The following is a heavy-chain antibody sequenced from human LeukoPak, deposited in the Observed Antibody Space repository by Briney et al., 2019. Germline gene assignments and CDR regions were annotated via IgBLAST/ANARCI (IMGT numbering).Heavy chain of an antibody. CDR1: GYIFATYW. CDR2: IYPGNSHT. Sequence: GESLKISCQGSGYIFATYWIVWVRQMPGKGLEWMGIIYPGNSHTRYSPSLQGQVTISADTSISTAYLHWSSLQSSDTAMYYCAKFHATWYGDTWGQGTLVTVSS. J-gene: IGHJ4*02. CDR3: AKFHATWYGDT. V-gene: IGHV5-51*01. D-gene: IGHD6-13*01.